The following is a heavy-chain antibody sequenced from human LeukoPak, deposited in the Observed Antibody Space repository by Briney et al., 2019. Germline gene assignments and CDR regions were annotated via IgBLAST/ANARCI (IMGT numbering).Heavy chain of an antibody. CDR2: ISGSGGST. Sequence: GGSLRLSCAASGFTFSSYAMSWVRQAPGKGLEWVSAISGSGGSTYYADSVKGRFTISRDNSKNTLYLQMNSLRAEDTAVYYCAKRKPASGWSIGVYYFDYWGQGTLVTVSS. CDR1: GFTFSSYA. D-gene: IGHD6-19*01. V-gene: IGHV3-23*01. CDR3: AKRKPASGWSIGVYYFDY. J-gene: IGHJ4*02.